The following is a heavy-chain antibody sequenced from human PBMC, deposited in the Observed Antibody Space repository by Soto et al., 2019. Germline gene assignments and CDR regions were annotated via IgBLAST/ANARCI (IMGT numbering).Heavy chain of an antibody. CDR3: ARDLKVAASKSYIYYGMDV. CDR2: ISRSSTNI. V-gene: IGHV3-21*01. D-gene: IGHD6-19*01. CDR1: GFTFSNYT. Sequence: PWGSLLLSCSASGFTFSNYTMTWVRQAPGKGLDWVSSISRSSTNIFYADSVKGRFTVSRENAKNVVYLQINSLSAEDTGIYYCARDLKVAASKSYIYYGMDVWGQGTTVTVSS. J-gene: IGHJ6*02.